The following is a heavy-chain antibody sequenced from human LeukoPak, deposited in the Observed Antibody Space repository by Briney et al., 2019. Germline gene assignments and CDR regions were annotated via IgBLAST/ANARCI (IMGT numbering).Heavy chain of an antibody. V-gene: IGHV3-7*04. D-gene: IGHD4-17*01. Sequence: PGGSVRLSCAASGFTFRSYWMSWVRQAPGKGLEWVANINADGSEKYYEDSLKGRFTISRDNAKNSLYLQMNSLRAEDTAVYYCARYGYYYGMDVWGQGTTVTVSS. CDR1: GFTFRSYW. CDR2: INADGSEK. CDR3: ARYGYYYGMDV. J-gene: IGHJ6*02.